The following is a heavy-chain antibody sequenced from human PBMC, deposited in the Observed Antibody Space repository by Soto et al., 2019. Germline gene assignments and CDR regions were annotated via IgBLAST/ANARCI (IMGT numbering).Heavy chain of an antibody. Sequence: GGSLRLSCAASGFTFSTYSMNWVRQAPGKGLEWVSYISSSSNTIYYADSVKGRFTISRDNAKNSLYLQMNSLRAEDTAVYYCARPVAAAGTRGSFQHWGQGTLVTVSS. CDR2: ISSSSNTI. CDR1: GFTFSTYS. D-gene: IGHD6-13*01. V-gene: IGHV3-48*01. CDR3: ARPVAAAGTRGSFQH. J-gene: IGHJ1*01.